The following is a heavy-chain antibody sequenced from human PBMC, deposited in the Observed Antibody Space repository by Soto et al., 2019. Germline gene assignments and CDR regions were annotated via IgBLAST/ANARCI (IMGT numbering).Heavy chain of an antibody. V-gene: IGHV3-23*01. Sequence: GGTLRLSCAGSGFTPTTTPLCWNRKPQGQGLDWDTTISGPASRTSYVDPVKGGFFISRDNSKNKVTSQRQNLIPDETAVYYFAATFCSCDNWGQGTRVTVSS. J-gene: IGHJ4*02. CDR2: ISGPASRT. CDR3: AATFCSCDN. CDR1: GFTPTTTP. D-gene: IGHD3-10*02.